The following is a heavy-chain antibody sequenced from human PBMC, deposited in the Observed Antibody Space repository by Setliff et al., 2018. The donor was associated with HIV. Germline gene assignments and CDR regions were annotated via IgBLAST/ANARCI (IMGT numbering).Heavy chain of an antibody. D-gene: IGHD5-18*01. CDR2: IWYDGSNK. Sequence: GGSLRLSCTASGFTFGDYDMTWVRQAPGKGLEWVAMIWYDGSNKYYEDSVKGRFTISRDNSKNTVYLQMNSLRAEDTAVYYCVKDYVARRSYTYGYDYWGQGTLVTV. J-gene: IGHJ4*02. CDR3: VKDYVARRSYTYGYDY. V-gene: IGHV3-30*02. CDR1: GFTFGDYD.